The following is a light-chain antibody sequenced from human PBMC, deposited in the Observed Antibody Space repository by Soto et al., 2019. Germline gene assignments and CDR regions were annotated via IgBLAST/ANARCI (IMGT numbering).Light chain of an antibody. Sequence: EIVMTQSPPTLSASPGERATLSCRASQSISRNLAWFQQKPGQAPRLLILGASTRAAGIPPRFSGSGSGTEFTLTISGLKSEEFAVYYCQRYNNWPLTFGGGTKVDIK. CDR2: GAS. CDR3: QRYNNWPLT. J-gene: IGKJ4*01. V-gene: IGKV3-15*01. CDR1: QSISRN.